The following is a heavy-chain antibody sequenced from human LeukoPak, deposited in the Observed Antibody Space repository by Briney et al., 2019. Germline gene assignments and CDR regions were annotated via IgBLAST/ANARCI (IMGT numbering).Heavy chain of an antibody. CDR3: ARDEGGTYCSSTSCPIDY. D-gene: IGHD2-2*01. Sequence: GGSLRLSCAASGFRFSNYAMTWVRQAPRKGLEWVSGTSDSGGSAYYADSVKGRFTISRDNSKNTLFLQVSSLRAEDTAVYYCARDEGGTYCSSTSCPIDYWGQGTLVTVSS. J-gene: IGHJ4*02. CDR1: GFRFSNYA. CDR2: TSDSGGSA. V-gene: IGHV3-23*01.